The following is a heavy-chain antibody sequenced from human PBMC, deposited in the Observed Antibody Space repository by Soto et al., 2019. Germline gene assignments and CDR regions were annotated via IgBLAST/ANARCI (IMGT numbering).Heavy chain of an antibody. CDR2: ITTSSSYR. V-gene: IGHV3-21*01. Sequence: EVQLVESGGGLVKPGGSLRLSCAASGFTFSTYSMNWVRQAPGKGLEWVSDITTSSSYRFYADSVKGRFTISRDDAKNSLYLQMNSLRVEDTGVYYCARDLGVALATLTLDYWGQGTLVTVS. D-gene: IGHD2-15*01. CDR1: GFTFSTYS. J-gene: IGHJ4*02. CDR3: ARDLGVALATLTLDY.